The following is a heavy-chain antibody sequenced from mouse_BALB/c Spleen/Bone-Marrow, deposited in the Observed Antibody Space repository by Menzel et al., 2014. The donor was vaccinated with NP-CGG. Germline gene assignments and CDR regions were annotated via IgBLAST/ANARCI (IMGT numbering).Heavy chain of an antibody. Sequence: EVKVVESGGGLVQPGGSLKLSCAASGFDFSRYWMSWVRQAPGKGLQWIGEINPESNTINYTPSLKDKFIISRDNAKNTLYLQMSKVRSEDTAPYWCARLGYYGWFAYWGQGTLVTVSA. CDR2: INPESNTI. J-gene: IGHJ3*01. V-gene: IGHV4-1*02. CDR1: GFDFSRYW. D-gene: IGHD2-3*01. CDR3: ARLGYYGWFAY.